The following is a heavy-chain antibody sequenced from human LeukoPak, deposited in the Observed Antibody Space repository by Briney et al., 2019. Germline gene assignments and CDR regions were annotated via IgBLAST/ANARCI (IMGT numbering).Heavy chain of an antibody. CDR3: ARDMITIFGVVIIVFDY. V-gene: IGHV1-18*04. CDR1: GYTFTGYY. Sequence: ASVKVSCKASGYTFTGYYMHWARQAPGQGLEWMGWISAYNGDTNYAQKLQGRVTMTTDTSTSTAYMELRSLRSDDTAVYYCARDMITIFGVVIIVFDYWGQGTLVTVSS. D-gene: IGHD3-3*01. J-gene: IGHJ4*02. CDR2: ISAYNGDT.